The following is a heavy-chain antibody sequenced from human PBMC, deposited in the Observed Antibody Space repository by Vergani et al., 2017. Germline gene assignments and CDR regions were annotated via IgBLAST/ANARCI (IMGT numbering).Heavy chain of an antibody. Sequence: EVQLLEPGGSLKQPGGSVRLSCAASGFTCSTNARNWVGRAHGRGLEWVSALTGGGGSNYYADSFKGRFIISRDNSRDTLYLQMNSLRPEDTATNYCVKDSGLYDYFFDSWCQGTLVIVSS. J-gene: IGHJ4*02. D-gene: IGHD5/OR15-5a*01. CDR2: LTGGGGSN. V-gene: IGHV3-23*01. CDR1: GFTCSTNA. CDR3: VKDSGLYDYFFDS.